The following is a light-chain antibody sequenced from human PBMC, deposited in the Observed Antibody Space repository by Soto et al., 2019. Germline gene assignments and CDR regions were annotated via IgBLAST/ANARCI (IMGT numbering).Light chain of an antibody. V-gene: IGKV1-39*01. J-gene: IGKJ1*01. CDR1: QTISTC. CDR3: QQCLTTPRT. CDR2: AAS. Sequence: DIQMTQFPSSLSASVGDRVTITCRASQTISTCLNWYQQKPGTAPKLLIYAASNLESGVPSRFSCSGSGTYFTLTISSLQPEDFATYYCQQCLTTPRTFGQGTRVEI.